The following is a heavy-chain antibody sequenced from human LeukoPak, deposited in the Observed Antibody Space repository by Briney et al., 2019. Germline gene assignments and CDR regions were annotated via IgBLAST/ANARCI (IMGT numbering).Heavy chain of an antibody. D-gene: IGHD1-26*01. V-gene: IGHV3-23*01. CDR1: GFTFSSYA. Sequence: GGSLRLSCAASGFTFSSYAMSWVRQAPGKGLEWVSAISGSGGSTDYADSVKGRFTISRDNSKNTLYLQMNSLRVEDTAVYYCAKDRRGGSYYAATLDIWGPGTMVTVSS. CDR2: ISGSGGST. CDR3: AKDRRGGSYYAATLDI. J-gene: IGHJ3*02.